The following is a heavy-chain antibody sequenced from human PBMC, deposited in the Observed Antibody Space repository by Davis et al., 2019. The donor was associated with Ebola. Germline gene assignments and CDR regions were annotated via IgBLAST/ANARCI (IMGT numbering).Heavy chain of an antibody. J-gene: IGHJ4*02. Sequence: MPSETLSLTCTVSGGSLTNSLYFWTWLRQSPGKGLEWIGSAHFGGSTYYNPSLKSRVTISVDTSRNQFSLKLSSVTAADTASYYCARLGRAGTGRVDYWGQGTLVTVSS. D-gene: IGHD6-19*01. V-gene: IGHV4-39*01. CDR2: AHFGGST. CDR3: ARLGRAGTGRVDY. CDR1: GGSLTNSLYF.